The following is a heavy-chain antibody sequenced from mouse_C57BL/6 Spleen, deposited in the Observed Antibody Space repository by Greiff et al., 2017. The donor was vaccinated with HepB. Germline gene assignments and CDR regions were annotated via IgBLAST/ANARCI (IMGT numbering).Heavy chain of an antibody. CDR1: GFTFSDYY. V-gene: IGHV5-16*01. CDR2: INYDGSST. D-gene: IGHD2-1*01. J-gene: IGHJ1*03. Sequence: EVMLVESEGGLVQPGSSMKLSCTASGFTFSDYYMAWVRQVPEKGLEWVANINYDGSSTYYLDSLKSRFIISRDNAKNILYLQMSSLKSEDTATYYCARDGVGGNSYWYFDVWGTGTTVTVSS. CDR3: ARDGVGGNSYWYFDV.